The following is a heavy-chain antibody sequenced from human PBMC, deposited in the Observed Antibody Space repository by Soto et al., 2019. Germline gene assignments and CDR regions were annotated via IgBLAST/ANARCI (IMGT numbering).Heavy chain of an antibody. V-gene: IGHV1-18*01. CDR3: ARWGWLGSGYDYFDY. CDR2: ISAYNGNT. D-gene: IGHD5-12*01. Sequence: ASVKVSCKASGYTFTSYGISWVRQAPGQGLEWMGWISAYNGNTNYAQKLQGRVTMTTDTSTSTAYMELRSLRSDDTAVYYCARWGWLGSGYDYFDYWGQGTLVTVSS. CDR1: GYTFTSYG. J-gene: IGHJ4*02.